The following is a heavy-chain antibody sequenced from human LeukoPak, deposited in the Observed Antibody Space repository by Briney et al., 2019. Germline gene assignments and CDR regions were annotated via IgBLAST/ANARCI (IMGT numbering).Heavy chain of an antibody. J-gene: IGHJ5*02. D-gene: IGHD2-21*01. V-gene: IGHV4-4*07. CDR3: ARVGTGIPRGGFDP. CDR2: IYTSGST. CDR1: GGSISSYY. Sequence: PSETLSLTCTVSGGSISSYYWSWNRQPAGKGLEWIGRIYTSGSTNYNPSLKSRVTISVDKSKNQFSLKLSSVTAADTAFYYCARVGTGIPRGGFDPWGQGTLVTVSS.